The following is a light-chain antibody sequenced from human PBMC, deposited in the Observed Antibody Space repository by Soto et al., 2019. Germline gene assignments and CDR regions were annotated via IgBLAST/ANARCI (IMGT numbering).Light chain of an antibody. CDR2: QVN. CDR3: ASFRSGTILV. V-gene: IGLV2-14*01. CDR1: RSDIGDSNF. Sequence: LTQPASVSGSPGQSVTISCTGPRSDIGDSNFISWYQHSPGKAPRLLIYQVNNRPSGVSGRFSGSKAGNTASLTISGLLDDDEADYFCASFRSGTILVFGSGTKVTVL. J-gene: IGLJ1*01.